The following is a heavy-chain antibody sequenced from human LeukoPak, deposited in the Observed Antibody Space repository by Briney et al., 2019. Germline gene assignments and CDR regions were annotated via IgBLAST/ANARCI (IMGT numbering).Heavy chain of an antibody. CDR2: ISYDGSNK. Sequence: GRSLRLSCAASGFTFSSYGMHWVRQAPGKGLEWVAVISYDGSNKYYADSVKGRFTISRDNSKNALYLQMNSLRAEDTAVYYCANGYCTNGVCYPYYYYYMDVWGKGTTVIVSS. D-gene: IGHD2-8*01. CDR1: GFTFSSYG. V-gene: IGHV3-30*18. J-gene: IGHJ6*03. CDR3: ANGYCTNGVCYPYYYYYMDV.